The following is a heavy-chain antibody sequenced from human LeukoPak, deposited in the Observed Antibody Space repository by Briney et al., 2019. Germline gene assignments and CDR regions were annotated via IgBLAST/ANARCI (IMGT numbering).Heavy chain of an antibody. CDR1: GYTFTSYG. D-gene: IGHD2-2*01. Sequence: ASVKVSCKASGYTFTSYGISWVRQAPGQGLEWVGSISAYNGNTNYAQKLQGRATMTTDTSTSPASRELRSLRPDDTAVYYGTVRRYCSSTSCYWFDPWGQGTLVTVSS. J-gene: IGHJ5*02. CDR3: TVRRYCSSTSCYWFDP. CDR2: ISAYNGNT. V-gene: IGHV1-18*01.